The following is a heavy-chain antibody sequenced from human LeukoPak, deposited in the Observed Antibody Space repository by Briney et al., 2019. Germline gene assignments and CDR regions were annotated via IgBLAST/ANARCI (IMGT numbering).Heavy chain of an antibody. V-gene: IGHV4-4*02. J-gene: IGHJ4*02. CDR3: ARRSPYSTGWSSYFDY. D-gene: IGHD6-19*01. CDR2: IYRSGTT. CDR1: GGSISSTNW. Sequence: SGTLSLTCAVSGGSISSTNWWSWVRQPPGKGLEWIGEIYRSGTTNYKPSLKSRVTISLDKSRNHFSLKLTSVAAADSAVYYCARRSPYSTGWSSYFDYWGQGALVTVSS.